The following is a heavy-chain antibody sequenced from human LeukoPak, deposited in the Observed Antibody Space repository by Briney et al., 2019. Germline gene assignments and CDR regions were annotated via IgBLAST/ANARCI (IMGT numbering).Heavy chain of an antibody. J-gene: IGHJ4*02. D-gene: IGHD5-12*01. CDR3: ARDDPKSGYDCGDY. V-gene: IGHV3-33*01. CDR2: IWYDGSNK. CDR1: GFTFSHYG. Sequence: PGGSLRLSCAASGFTFSHYGMHWVRQAPGKGLEWVAVIWYDGSNKYYADSVKGRFTISRDNSKNMLYLQMNSLRAADTAVYYSARDDPKSGYDCGDYWGQGTLVSASS.